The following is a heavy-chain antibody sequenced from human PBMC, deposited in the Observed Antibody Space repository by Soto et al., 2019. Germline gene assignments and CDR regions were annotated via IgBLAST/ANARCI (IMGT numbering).Heavy chain of an antibody. CDR2: IWYDGSNK. Sequence: GGSLRLSCAASGFTFSSYGMHWVRQAPGKGLEWVAVIWYDGSNKYYADSVKGRFTISRDNSKNTLYLQMNSLRAEDTAVYYCARELGIAARHYYYYGMDVWGQGTTVTVSS. CDR1: GFTFSSYG. D-gene: IGHD6-6*01. V-gene: IGHV3-33*01. CDR3: ARELGIAARHYYYYGMDV. J-gene: IGHJ6*02.